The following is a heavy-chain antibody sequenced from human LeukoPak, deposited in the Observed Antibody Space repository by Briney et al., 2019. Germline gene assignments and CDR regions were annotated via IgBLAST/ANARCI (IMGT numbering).Heavy chain of an antibody. J-gene: IGHJ4*02. Sequence: GGSLRLSCAASAFTFSGYWMSWVRQAPGKGLEWVANIKQDGSEKYYVDSVKGRFSISRDNAKNSLYLQMNSLRAEDTAVYYCASDSSSSTVDYWCQGNLVTVSS. CDR3: ASDSSSSTVDY. D-gene: IGHD6-13*01. CDR1: AFTFSGYW. CDR2: IKQDGSEK. V-gene: IGHV3-7*01.